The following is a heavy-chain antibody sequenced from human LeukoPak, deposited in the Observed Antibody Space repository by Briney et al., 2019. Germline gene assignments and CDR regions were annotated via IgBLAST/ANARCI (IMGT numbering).Heavy chain of an antibody. CDR1: GGSFSGYY. CDR3: ARGFRRYSGSYLRNHNWFDP. V-gene: IGHV4-34*01. J-gene: IGHJ5*02. D-gene: IGHD1-26*01. CDR2: INHSGST. Sequence: SETLPLTCAVYGGSFSGYYWSWIRQPPGKGLEWIGEINHSGSTNYNPSLKSRVTISVDTSKNQFSLKLSSVTAADTAVYYCARGFRRYSGSYLRNHNWFDPWGQGTLVTVSS.